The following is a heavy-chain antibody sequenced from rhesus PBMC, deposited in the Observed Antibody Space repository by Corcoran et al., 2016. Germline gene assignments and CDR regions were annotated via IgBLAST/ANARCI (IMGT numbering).Heavy chain of an antibody. CDR3: ARDRRWYYNIWTGENYFDY. CDR1: GGSISDSYR. V-gene: IGHV4S10*01. Sequence: QVQLQESGPGVVKPSETLSLTCAVSGGSISDSYRWSWIRQPPGKGLEWIGYIYGSSTSTNYNPSLKSRVTISKDTSKNQFSVKLSSVTAADTAVYYCARDRRWYYNIWTGENYFDYWGQGVLVTVSS. CDR2: IYGSSTST. D-gene: IGHD3-3*01. J-gene: IGHJ4*01.